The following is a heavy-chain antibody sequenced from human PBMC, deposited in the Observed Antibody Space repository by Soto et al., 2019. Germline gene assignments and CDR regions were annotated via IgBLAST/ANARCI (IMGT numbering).Heavy chain of an antibody. V-gene: IGHV1-69*01. Sequence: QVQLVQSGAEVTKPGSSVKVSCKASGGTFSSYAISWVRQAPGQGLEWMGGIIPIFGTANYEQKFQGSVTITADESTSTAYMELSSLRSEDTAVYYCARGNSPKDYYDSSVGYYYYYGMDVWGQGTTVTVSS. CDR2: IIPIFGTA. CDR1: GGTFSSYA. J-gene: IGHJ6*02. CDR3: ARGNSPKDYYDSSVGYYYYYGMDV. D-gene: IGHD3-22*01.